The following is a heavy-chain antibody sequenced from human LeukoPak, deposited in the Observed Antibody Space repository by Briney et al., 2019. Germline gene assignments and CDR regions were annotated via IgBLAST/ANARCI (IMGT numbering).Heavy chain of an antibody. D-gene: IGHD5/OR15-5a*01. J-gene: IGHJ4*02. CDR1: GYTFTNYG. CDR3: ARGAVSTTTAGGIDY. CDR2: ISAYSGYT. V-gene: IGHV1-18*01. Sequence: ASVKVSCKASGYTFTNYGISWVRQASGQGLEWMGWISAYSGYTHYAQKIQGRVTVTTEASTSTAYMELRSLTSYDTAVYYCARGAVSTTTAGGIDYWGQGTLVTVSS.